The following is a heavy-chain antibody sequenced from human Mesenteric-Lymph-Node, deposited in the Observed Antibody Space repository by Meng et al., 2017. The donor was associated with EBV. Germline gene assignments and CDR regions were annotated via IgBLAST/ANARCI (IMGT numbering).Heavy chain of an antibody. CDR2: FYYSENT. CDR1: GGSISSSSYY. D-gene: IGHD1-26*01. V-gene: IGHV4-39*07. CDR3: ARRPWSLYYYFDY. Sequence: QVRESGPGLVKPSESLSLTCTFAGGSISSSSYYWGWIRQPPGKGLEWIGDFYYSENTYYNPSLKSRVTISVDTSKNQFSLKLSSVTAADTAVYYCARRPWSLYYYFDYWGPGTLVTVSS. J-gene: IGHJ4*02.